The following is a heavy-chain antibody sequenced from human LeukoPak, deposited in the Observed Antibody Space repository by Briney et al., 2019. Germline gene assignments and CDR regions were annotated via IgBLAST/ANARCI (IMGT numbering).Heavy chain of an antibody. J-gene: IGHJ3*02. V-gene: IGHV3-23*01. CDR1: GFTFSTYA. CDR3: AKGAQGSSRWNAFDI. CDR2: IFGSGGST. Sequence: PGGSLTLSCAASGFTFSTYAMSCVRQPPGKGLEWVSTIFGSGGSTYYADSVKGRFTISRDNSNTTLYLKMNSLRAEDTAVYYCAKGAQGSSRWNAFDIWGQGTMVTVSS. D-gene: IGHD6-13*01.